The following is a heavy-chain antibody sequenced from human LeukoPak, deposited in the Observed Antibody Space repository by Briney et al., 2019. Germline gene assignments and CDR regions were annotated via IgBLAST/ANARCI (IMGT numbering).Heavy chain of an antibody. J-gene: IGHJ5*02. D-gene: IGHD7-27*01. CDR1: GGSINSGSYY. Sequence: PSETLSLTCTVSGGSINSGSYYWGWIRRPPGKGLEWIGSVHYSGVTHYNPSLKSRVYIWVDTSKNHFSLKLSSVTAADTAVYYCARRRTWVANWFDPWGQGTLVTVSS. V-gene: IGHV4-39*02. CDR3: ARRRTWVANWFDP. CDR2: VHYSGVT.